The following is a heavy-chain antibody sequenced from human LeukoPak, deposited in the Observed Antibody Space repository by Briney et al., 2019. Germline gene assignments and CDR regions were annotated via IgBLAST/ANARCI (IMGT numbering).Heavy chain of an antibody. V-gene: IGHV4-39*07. CDR2: IYYSGST. D-gene: IGHD3-10*01. CDR1: GGSISSSSYY. J-gene: IGHJ4*02. CDR3: ASPAGGSGREIDY. Sequence: SETLSLTCTVSGGSISSSSYYWGWIRQPPGKGLEWIGSIYYSGSTYYNPSLKSRVTISVDTSKNQFSLKLSSVTAADTAVYYCASPAGGSGREIDYWGQGTLVTVSS.